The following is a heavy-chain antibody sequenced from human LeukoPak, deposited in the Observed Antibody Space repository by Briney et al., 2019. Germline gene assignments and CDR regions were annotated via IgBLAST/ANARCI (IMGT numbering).Heavy chain of an antibody. J-gene: IGHJ4*02. CDR3: ARDSYFVEMATPKRGLVDY. Sequence: SQTLSLTCAVSGGSISSGGYSWSWIRQPPGMGLEWIGYIYHSGSTYYNPSLKSRVTISVDRSKNQFSLKLSSVTAADTAVYYCARDSYFVEMATPKRGLVDYWGQGTLVTVSS. D-gene: IGHD5-24*01. CDR2: IYHSGST. V-gene: IGHV4-30-2*01. CDR1: GGSISSGGYS.